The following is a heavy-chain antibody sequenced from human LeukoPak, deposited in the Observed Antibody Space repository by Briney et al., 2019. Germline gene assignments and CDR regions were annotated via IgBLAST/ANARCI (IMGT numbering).Heavy chain of an antibody. CDR1: GDFVSINSAA. CDR2: TYYRSRWYN. J-gene: IGHJ4*02. Sequence: SQTLSLTCAISGDFVSINSAAWNWIRQSPSRGLEWLGRTYYRSRWYNDYAVSVKSRITINPDTSKNQFSLQLDSVTPEDTAVYYRARVVDYGGNSWVYFDYWGQGTLVTVSS. V-gene: IGHV6-1*01. CDR3: ARVVDYGGNSWVYFDY. D-gene: IGHD4-23*01.